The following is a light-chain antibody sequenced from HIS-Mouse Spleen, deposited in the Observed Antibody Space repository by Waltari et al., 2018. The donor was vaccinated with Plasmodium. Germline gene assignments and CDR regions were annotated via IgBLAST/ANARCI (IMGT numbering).Light chain of an antibody. J-gene: IGLJ3*02. CDR2: EDN. CDR3: QSYDSSITV. Sequence: NFMLTQPHSVSESPGKTVTISCTRSSGSIASNYGQGYQQRPGSAPTTVIYEDNQRPSGVPDRFSGSIDSSSNSASLTISGLKTEDEADYYCQSYDSSITVFGGGTKLTVL. CDR1: SGSIASNY. V-gene: IGLV6-57*04.